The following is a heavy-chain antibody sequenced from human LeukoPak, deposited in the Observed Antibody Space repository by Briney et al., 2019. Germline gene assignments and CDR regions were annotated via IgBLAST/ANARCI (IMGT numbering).Heavy chain of an antibody. CDR3: TPDRSYATEV. CDR1: GFTFNIRW. CDR2: INSDGSST. V-gene: IGHV3-74*01. J-gene: IGHJ6*02. Sequence: GGSLRLSCAASGFTFNIRWMHWVRQAPGKGLVWVSRINSDGSSTNYADSVKGRFTISRDNAKNMVYLQMNSLRAEDTAVYYCTPDRSYATEVWGQGATVAVS.